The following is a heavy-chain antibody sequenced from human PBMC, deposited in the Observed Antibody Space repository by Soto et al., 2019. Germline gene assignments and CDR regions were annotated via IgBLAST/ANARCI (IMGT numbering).Heavy chain of an antibody. CDR3: ASPTPRIIMVRGVIGYYYYGTDV. V-gene: IGHV4-34*01. J-gene: IGHJ6*02. CDR2: INHSGST. CDR1: GGSFSRYH. Sequence: PSETLSLTCAVYGGSFSRYHWSWIRQPPGKGLEWIGEINHSGSTNYNPSLKSRVTISVDTSKNQFSLKLSSVTAADTAVYYCASPTPRIIMVRGVIGYYYYGTDVWGQGTTVTVSS. D-gene: IGHD3-10*01.